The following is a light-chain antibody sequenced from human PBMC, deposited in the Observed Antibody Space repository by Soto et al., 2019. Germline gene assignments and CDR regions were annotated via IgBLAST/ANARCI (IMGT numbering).Light chain of an antibody. CDR1: QSVLYSSDNKNY. V-gene: IGKV4-1*01. J-gene: IGKJ2*01. Sequence: DIVMTQSPDSLAVSLGERATINCKSSQSVLYSSDNKNYLAWYQHKPGQPPKVLIYWASTRESGVPDRFSGSGSGTDFSLTISSLQAEDVAVYYCQQYYSTPYTFGQGTKVEIK. CDR3: QQYYSTPYT. CDR2: WAS.